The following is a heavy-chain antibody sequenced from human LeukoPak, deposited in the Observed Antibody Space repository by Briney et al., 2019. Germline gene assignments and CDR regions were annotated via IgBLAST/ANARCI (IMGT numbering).Heavy chain of an antibody. D-gene: IGHD7-27*01. CDR2: INPNSGVT. V-gene: IGHV1-2*02. J-gene: IGHJ4*02. CDR1: GYTFTDDY. Sequence: ASVKVFCRASGYTFTDDYVHWVRQAPGQGLEWMGWINPNSGVTNYAQKFQGRVTMTRDMSISTAYMELSRLRSDDTAVYYCARAGGALTGSGYWGQGTLVTVSS. CDR3: ARAGGALTGSGY.